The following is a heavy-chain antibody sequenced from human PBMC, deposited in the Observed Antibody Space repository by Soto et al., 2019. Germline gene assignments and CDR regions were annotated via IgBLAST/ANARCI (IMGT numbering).Heavy chain of an antibody. CDR1: GGSITIGGYC. J-gene: IGHJ5*02. D-gene: IGHD3-10*01. CDR2: TCHSGNT. Sequence: QLQLQESGSGLVKPSQTLSLTCTVSGGSITIGGYCWSWIRQPPGQGLEWIGYTCHSGNTYYNPSINSRVTPSLDRSKNQFSLNLSSVTAADTAVYYCARVWFGESSWFDPWGQGTLVTVSS. CDR3: ARVWFGESSWFDP. V-gene: IGHV4-30-2*01.